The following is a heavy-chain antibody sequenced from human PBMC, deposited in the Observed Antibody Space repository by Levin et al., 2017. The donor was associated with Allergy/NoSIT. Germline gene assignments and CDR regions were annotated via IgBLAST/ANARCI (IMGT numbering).Heavy chain of an antibody. CDR1: GGSITSGAYS. D-gene: IGHD1-7*01. CDR3: AREPIRGTTREFYGLDV. Sequence: PSETLSLTCAVSGGSITSGAYSWSWIRQPPGKGLEWIGYIYHSGNTHYNPSLKSRVTISVDRSKNQFSLKLSSLTAADTAVYYCAREPIRGTTREFYGLDVWGQGTTVTVSS. CDR2: IYHSGNT. J-gene: IGHJ6*02. V-gene: IGHV4-30-2*01.